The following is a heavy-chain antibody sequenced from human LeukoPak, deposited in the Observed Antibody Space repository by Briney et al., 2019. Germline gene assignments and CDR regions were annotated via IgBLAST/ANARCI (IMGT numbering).Heavy chain of an antibody. V-gene: IGHV4-39*07. CDR1: GGSISSGGYY. J-gene: IGHJ3*02. Sequence: PSETLSLTCTVSGGSISSGGYYWRWIRQPPGKGLEWMGEINHSGSTNYNPSLKSRVTISVDTSKNQFSLKLSSVTAADTAVYYCARDPGIRMSGAFDIWGQGTMVTVSS. D-gene: IGHD2-21*02. CDR3: ARDPGIRMSGAFDI. CDR2: INHSGST.